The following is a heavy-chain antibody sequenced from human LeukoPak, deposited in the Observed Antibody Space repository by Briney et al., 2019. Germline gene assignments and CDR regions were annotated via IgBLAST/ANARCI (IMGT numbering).Heavy chain of an antibody. Sequence: SETLSLTCTVSGVSISSSNSYWRWIRQPPGKGLEWIGSIYYTWNTYYNASLKSRVTISIDTSKNQNSLRLTSVTAADTAMYYCARQTGSGLFTLPGGQGTLVTVSS. J-gene: IGHJ4*02. CDR2: IYYTWNT. CDR1: GVSISSSNSY. D-gene: IGHD3/OR15-3a*01. V-gene: IGHV4-39*01. CDR3: ARQTGSGLFTLP.